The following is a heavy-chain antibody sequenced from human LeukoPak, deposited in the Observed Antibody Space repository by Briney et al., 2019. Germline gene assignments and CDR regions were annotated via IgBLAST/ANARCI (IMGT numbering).Heavy chain of an antibody. CDR2: IYYSGST. V-gene: IGHV4-59*08. Sequence: PSETLSLTCTVSGASISSYYWSWIRQPPGKGLEWIGYIYYSGSTYYNPSLKSRVTISVDTSKNQFSLKLSSVTAADTAVYYCARLADYGDYEGIVFDYWGQGTLVTVSS. CDR1: GASISSYY. CDR3: ARLADYGDYEGIVFDY. J-gene: IGHJ4*02. D-gene: IGHD4-17*01.